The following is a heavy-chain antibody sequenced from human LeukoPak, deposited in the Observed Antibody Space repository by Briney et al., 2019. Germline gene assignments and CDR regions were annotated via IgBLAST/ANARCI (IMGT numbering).Heavy chain of an antibody. J-gene: IGHJ3*02. V-gene: IGHV4-4*02. Sequence: SETLSLTCAVSGGSISSSNWWSWVRQPPGKGLEWIGEIHHSGSTNYNPSLKSRVTISVDKSKNQFSLKLSSVTAADTAVYYCARARGRAVAVAFDIWGQGTMVTVSS. CDR3: ARARGRAVAVAFDI. D-gene: IGHD6-19*01. CDR1: GGSISSSNW. CDR2: IHHSGST.